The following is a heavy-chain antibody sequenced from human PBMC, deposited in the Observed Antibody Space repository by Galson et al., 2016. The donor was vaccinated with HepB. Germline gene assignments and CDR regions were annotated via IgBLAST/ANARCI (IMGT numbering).Heavy chain of an antibody. D-gene: IGHD3-10*01. V-gene: IGHV4-4*02. CDR1: GGSISSSNW. Sequence: TLSLTCAVSGGSISSSNWWTWVRQSPGKGLEWIGERYHNGGTTNYNPSLKSRVTISVDKSKNLFSLKLTSVTAADTAVYYCARALADYSVSGRLNWYFDLWGRGTLVIVSS. CDR3: ARALADYSVSGRLNWYFDL. CDR2: RYHNGGTT. J-gene: IGHJ2*01.